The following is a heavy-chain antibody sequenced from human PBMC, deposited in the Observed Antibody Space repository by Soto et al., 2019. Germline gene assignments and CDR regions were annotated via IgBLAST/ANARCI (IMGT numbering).Heavy chain of an antibody. V-gene: IGHV4-34*01. D-gene: IGHD6-13*01. CDR2: INHSGST. Sequence: SETLSLTCAVYGGSFSGYYWSWIRQAPGKGLGWIGEINHSGSTNYNPSLKSRVTISVDTSKNQFSLKLSSVTAADTAVYYCAYAGTDYYYGMDVWGQGTTVTVSS. CDR3: AYAGTDYYYGMDV. CDR1: GGSFSGYY. J-gene: IGHJ6*02.